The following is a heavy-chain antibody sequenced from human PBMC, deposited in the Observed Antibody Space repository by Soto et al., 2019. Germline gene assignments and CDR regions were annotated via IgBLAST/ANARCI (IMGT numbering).Heavy chain of an antibody. CDR2: IIPIFGTA. Sequence: SVKVSCKASGYTFTSYYMHWVRQAPGQGLEWMGGIIPIFGTANYAQKFQGRVTITADESTSTAYMELSSLRSEDTAVYYCASRDPAYQQFDYWGQGTLVTVSS. CDR3: ASRDPAYQQFDY. J-gene: IGHJ4*02. CDR1: GYTFTSYY. V-gene: IGHV1-69*13. D-gene: IGHD3-16*01.